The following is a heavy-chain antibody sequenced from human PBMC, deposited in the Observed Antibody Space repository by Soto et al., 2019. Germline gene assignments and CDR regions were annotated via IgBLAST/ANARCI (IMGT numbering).Heavy chain of an antibody. J-gene: IGHJ5*02. CDR2: INAGNGET. Sequence: ASVKVSCKASGYTFTNYVVHWVSQAPGQRLEWMGWINAGNGETKYSQSFQGRVTFTRDTSASTVYMELSSLKSEDTAVYYCARAPSGTYPENNWFDPWGQGTLVTVSS. CDR1: GYTFTNYV. D-gene: IGHD1-26*01. CDR3: ARAPSGTYPENNWFDP. V-gene: IGHV1-3*01.